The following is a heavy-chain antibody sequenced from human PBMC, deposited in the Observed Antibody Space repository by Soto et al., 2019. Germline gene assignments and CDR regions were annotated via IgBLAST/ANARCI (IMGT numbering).Heavy chain of an antibody. D-gene: IGHD3-9*01. Sequence: ASGKVSCKASGYTFSNHAMHWVRQAPGQGLEWMGWISAGNGDTKYSQKFQDRVTITRDTSASTAYMELSSLRSEDTAVYYCARAFEYYDILTGYYPDTFDIWGQGTMVTVSS. CDR2: ISAGNGDT. V-gene: IGHV1-3*01. CDR3: ARAFEYYDILTGYYPDTFDI. CDR1: GYTFSNHA. J-gene: IGHJ3*02.